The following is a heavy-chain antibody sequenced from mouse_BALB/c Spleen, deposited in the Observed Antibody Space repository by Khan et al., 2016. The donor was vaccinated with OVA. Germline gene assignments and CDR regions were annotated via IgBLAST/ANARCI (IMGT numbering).Heavy chain of an antibody. J-gene: IGHJ4*01. Sequence: QVQLKQSGAELARPGASVKMSCRASGYTFTSNTMHWVKQRPGQGLEWIGYINPRSGYSNYNQNFKDKATLTADKSSSTAYMQLSSLTSEDSAVDYCARRTTVYAMDYWGQGTSVTVSS. CDR2: INPRSGYS. D-gene: IGHD1-1*01. V-gene: IGHV1-4*01. CDR1: GYTFTSNT. CDR3: ARRTTVYAMDY.